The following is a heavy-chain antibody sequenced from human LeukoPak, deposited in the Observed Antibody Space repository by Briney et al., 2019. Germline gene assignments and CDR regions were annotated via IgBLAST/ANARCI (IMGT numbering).Heavy chain of an antibody. Sequence: SETLSLTCTVSGDSISSYYWNWIRQPAGKGLEWIGRIYASGNTNYNPSLKSRVTMSVDTSKSQFSLKLTSVTAADTAVYYCTRDPYGGNSHEDPYYYGMDVWGQGTTVTVSS. CDR1: GDSISSYY. CDR3: TRDPYGGNSHEDPYYYGMDV. CDR2: IYASGNT. D-gene: IGHD4-23*01. V-gene: IGHV4-4*07. J-gene: IGHJ6*02.